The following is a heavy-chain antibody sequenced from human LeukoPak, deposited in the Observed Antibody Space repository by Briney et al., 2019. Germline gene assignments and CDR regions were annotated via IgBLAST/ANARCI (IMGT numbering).Heavy chain of an antibody. Sequence: SETLSLTCTVSGYSISSGYYWGWIRPPPGKGLEWIGSIYHSGSTYYNPSLKSRVTISVDTSKNQFSLKLSSVTAADTAVYYCARGGRYDSSGYLGYWGQGTLVTVSS. J-gene: IGHJ4*02. D-gene: IGHD3-22*01. CDR2: IYHSGST. CDR3: ARGGRYDSSGYLGY. CDR1: GYSISSGYY. V-gene: IGHV4-38-2*02.